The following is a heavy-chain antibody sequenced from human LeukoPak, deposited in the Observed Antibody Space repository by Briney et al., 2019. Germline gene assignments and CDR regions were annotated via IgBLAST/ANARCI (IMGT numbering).Heavy chain of an antibody. CDR2: IIPIFGTA. CDR3: ARDRRDGYNNYSYYSGMDV. J-gene: IGHJ6*02. CDR1: GGTFSSYA. Sequence: SVKVSCKASGGTFSSYAISWVRQAPGQGLEWMGGIIPIFGTANYAQKFQGRVTITADESTSTAYMELSSLRSEDTAVYYCARDRRDGYNNYSYYSGMDVWGQGTRSPSP. V-gene: IGHV1-69*01. D-gene: IGHD5-24*01.